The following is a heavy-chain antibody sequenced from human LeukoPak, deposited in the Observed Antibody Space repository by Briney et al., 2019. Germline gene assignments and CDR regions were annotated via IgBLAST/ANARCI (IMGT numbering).Heavy chain of an antibody. CDR2: IYYSGST. Sequence: SQTLSLTCTVSGGSISSGDYYWSWIRQPPGEGLEWIGYIYYSGSTYYNPSLKSRVTISVDTSKIHFSLKLSSVTAADTALYYCASSRRYYYDSSGYYAFDIWGQGTMVTVSS. J-gene: IGHJ3*02. CDR3: ASSRRYYYDSSGYYAFDI. D-gene: IGHD3-22*01. V-gene: IGHV4-30-4*08. CDR1: GGSISSGDYY.